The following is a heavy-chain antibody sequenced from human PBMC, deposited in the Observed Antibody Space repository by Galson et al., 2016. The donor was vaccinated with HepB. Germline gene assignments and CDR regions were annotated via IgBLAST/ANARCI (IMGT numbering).Heavy chain of an antibody. CDR1: GFTFDDYA. V-gene: IGHV3-9*01. CDR3: TKTPGAYYDSGGSRYDS. D-gene: IGHD3-22*01. J-gene: IGHJ4*02. Sequence: SLRLSCAASGFTFDDYAMHWVRLRPGKGLEWVSGINWNGDSLGYTDSVKGRFTISRDNAKTSVYLQMDNLRVEDTALYYWTKTPGAYYDSGGSRYDSWGQGILVTVSS. CDR2: INWNGDSL.